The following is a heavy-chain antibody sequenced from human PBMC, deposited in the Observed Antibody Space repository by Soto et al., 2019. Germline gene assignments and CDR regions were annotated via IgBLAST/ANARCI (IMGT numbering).Heavy chain of an antibody. D-gene: IGHD2-2*01. CDR3: ASTYCSSTSCYPYYYYGMDV. V-gene: IGHV4-39*01. J-gene: IGHJ6*02. Sequence: SETLSLTCTVSGGSISSSSYYWGWIRQPPGKGLEWIGSIYYSGSTYYNPSLKSRVTISVDTSKNQFSLKLSSVTAADTAVYYCASTYCSSTSCYPYYYYGMDVWGQGTTVTVSS. CDR2: IYYSGST. CDR1: GGSISSSSYY.